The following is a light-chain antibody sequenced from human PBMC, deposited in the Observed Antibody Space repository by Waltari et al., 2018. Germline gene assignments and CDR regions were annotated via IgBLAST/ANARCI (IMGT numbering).Light chain of an antibody. CDR2: DVT. Sequence: QSALTQPRSVSGSPGQSVTISCTGPSRDAGGYDYVSLYQHHPGKAPKLMICDVTKRPSGVPDRFSGSKSGNTASLTISGLQAEDEADYYCCSYAGSYTHVVFGGGTKLTVL. CDR3: CSYAGSYTHVV. CDR1: SRDAGGYDY. J-gene: IGLJ2*01. V-gene: IGLV2-11*01.